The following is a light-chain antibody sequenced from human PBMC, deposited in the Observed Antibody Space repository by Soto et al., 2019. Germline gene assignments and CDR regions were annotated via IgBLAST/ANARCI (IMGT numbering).Light chain of an antibody. V-gene: IGKV3-15*01. Sequence: EIVMTKSPATLSESLWERVTLSCRASKSVFSSLAWYQQKPGQSPRLLIYGAATRPIGIPAICSGSGSGTEFPLTISSLQSEDFAVYYCQRYHSWPAFGRGTRVEIK. CDR3: QRYHSWPA. CDR1: KSVFSS. CDR2: GAA. J-gene: IGKJ4*02.